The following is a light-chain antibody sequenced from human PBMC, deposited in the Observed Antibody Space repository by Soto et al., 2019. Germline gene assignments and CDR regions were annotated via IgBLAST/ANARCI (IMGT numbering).Light chain of an antibody. J-gene: IGKJ5*01. Sequence: QSPGTLSLSPGERATLSCRASQSVSSNFLAWYQQRPGQTPRLLIYVAFSIATGIPDRFSGSGSGTDFTLSICRLEPEDFAVYYCQQYGSSPITFGQGTRLEIK. CDR3: QQYGSSPIT. V-gene: IGKV3-20*01. CDR2: VAF. CDR1: QSVSSNF.